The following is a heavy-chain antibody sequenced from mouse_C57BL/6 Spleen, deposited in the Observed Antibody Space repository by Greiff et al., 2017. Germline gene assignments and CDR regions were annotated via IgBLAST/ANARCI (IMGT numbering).Heavy chain of an antibody. V-gene: IGHV1-80*01. CDR2: LYPGDGDN. CDR3: AREGGITTVVAPYFDY. CDR1: GYAFSSYW. D-gene: IGHD1-1*01. Sequence: QVKLQQSGAELVKPGASVTISCKASGYAFSSYWMNWVKQRPGTGLEWIGQLYPGDGDNNYNGKFKGKATLTADKSSSTAYMQLSSLTSEDSAVYFCAREGGITTVVAPYFDYWGQGTTLTVSS. J-gene: IGHJ2*01.